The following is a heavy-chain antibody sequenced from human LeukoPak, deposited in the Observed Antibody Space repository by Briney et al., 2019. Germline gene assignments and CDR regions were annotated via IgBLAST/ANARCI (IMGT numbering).Heavy chain of an antibody. D-gene: IGHD3-3*01. V-gene: IGHV3-30-3*01. J-gene: IGHJ4*02. CDR2: ISHVGSNK. CDR3: ARDFLRRGYDFWSGYYDY. CDR1: GFTFSSFV. Sequence: GRSLRLSCAASGFTFSSFVMHWVRQAPGKGLEWVAVISHVGSNKYYADSVQGRFSISRDNSKNTLYLQMNSLRAEDTAVCYCARDFLRRGYDFWSGYYDYWGQGTLVTVSS.